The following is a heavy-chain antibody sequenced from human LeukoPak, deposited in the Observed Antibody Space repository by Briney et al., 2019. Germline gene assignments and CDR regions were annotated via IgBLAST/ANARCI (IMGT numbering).Heavy chain of an antibody. D-gene: IGHD6-19*01. CDR3: ARELAVAGTANHRFDP. V-gene: IGHV4-4*07. Sequence: SETLSLTCTVSGGSISSYYWSWIRQPAGKGPEWIGRVFITGTRNYNPSLKSRVSMSLDTSKNQLSLELSSVTAADTAVYYCARELAVAGTANHRFDPWGREPWSSSPQ. CDR2: VFITGTR. CDR1: GGSISSYY. J-gene: IGHJ5*02.